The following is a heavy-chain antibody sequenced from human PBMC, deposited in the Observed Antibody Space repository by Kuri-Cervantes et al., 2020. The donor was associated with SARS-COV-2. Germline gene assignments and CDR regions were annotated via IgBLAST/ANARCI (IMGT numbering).Heavy chain of an antibody. CDR2: IRYNGSNK. J-gene: IGHJ4*02. CDR3: AKDDGGSFGLFDN. V-gene: IGHV3-30*02. D-gene: IGHD1-26*01. Sequence: GGSLRLSCAASGFTFSDYYMNWVRQAPGKGLEWVAFIRYNGSNKYYADSVKGRFTISRDNSKNTLYLQMNSLRPEDTAVYYCAKDDGGSFGLFDNWGQGILVTVSS. CDR1: GFTFSDYY.